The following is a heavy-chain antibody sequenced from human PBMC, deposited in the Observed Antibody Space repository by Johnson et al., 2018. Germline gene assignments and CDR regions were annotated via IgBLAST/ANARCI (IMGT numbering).Heavy chain of an antibody. Sequence: VQLVESGGGLVQPGGSLRLSCAASGFTFSSYSMNWVRQAPGKGLEWVSYISSSSSYIYYADSVKGRFTISRDNAKNSLYLQMNSLRAEDTAVYYCARYDSSGWGDIWGQGTMVTVS. CDR3: ARYDSSGWGDI. CDR2: ISSSSSYI. J-gene: IGHJ3*02. V-gene: IGHV3-21*05. CDR1: GFTFSSYS. D-gene: IGHD3-22*01.